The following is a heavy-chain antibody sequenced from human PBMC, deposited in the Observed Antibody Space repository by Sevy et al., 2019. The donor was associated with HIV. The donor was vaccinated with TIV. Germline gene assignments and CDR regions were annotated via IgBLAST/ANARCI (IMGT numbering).Heavy chain of an antibody. J-gene: IGHJ2*01. D-gene: IGHD6-19*01. CDR1: GFSLSDLY. V-gene: IGHV3-72*01. CDR3: AAVAADKGYFNI. Sequence: GGSLRLSCAASGFSLSDLYMDWVRQAPGKGLEWVGRIRNKAKSYTTEYAASVKGRFTISRDDSQNSLYLQMNSLKTADTALYYCAAVAADKGYFNIWGRGTLVTVSS. CDR2: IRNKAKSYTT.